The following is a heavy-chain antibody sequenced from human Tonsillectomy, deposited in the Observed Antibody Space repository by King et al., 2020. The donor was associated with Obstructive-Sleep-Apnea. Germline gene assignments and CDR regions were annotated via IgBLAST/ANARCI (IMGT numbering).Heavy chain of an antibody. D-gene: IGHD3-22*01. J-gene: IGHJ4*02. CDR3: ARAGYDGSGYTNDY. Sequence: VQLQESGPGLVKPSETLSLTCTVSGGSISNYYWNWIRQPPGRGLEWIGYIYYSGSTNYNPSLKSRVTISVDTSKNQFSLNLSSVTAADTAVYYCARAGYDGSGYTNDYWGQGTLVTVSS. CDR1: GGSISNYY. V-gene: IGHV4-59*01. CDR2: IYYSGST.